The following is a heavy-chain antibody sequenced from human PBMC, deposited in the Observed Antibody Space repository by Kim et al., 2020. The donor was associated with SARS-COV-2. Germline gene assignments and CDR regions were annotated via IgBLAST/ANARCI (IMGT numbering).Heavy chain of an antibody. CDR1: GFTFSSYS. D-gene: IGHD5-12*01. V-gene: IGHV3-48*04. J-gene: IGHJ6*02. Sequence: GGSLRHSCAASGFTFSSYSMNWVRQAPGKGLEWVSYISSSSSTIYYADSVKGRFTISRDNAKNSLYLQMNSLRAEDTAVYYCARWGIVATLYYYYGMDVWGQGTTVTVSS. CDR2: ISSSSSTI. CDR3: ARWGIVATLYYYYGMDV.